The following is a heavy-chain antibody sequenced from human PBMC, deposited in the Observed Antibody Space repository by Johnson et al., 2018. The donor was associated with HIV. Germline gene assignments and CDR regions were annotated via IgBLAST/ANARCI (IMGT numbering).Heavy chain of an antibody. D-gene: IGHD3-22*01. Sequence: QVQLVESGGGVVQPGRSLRLSCAASGFTFSSYAMHWVRQAPAKGLEWVAVISYDGSHKYYADSVNGRFTISRDNSKNTLYLQMNSLRTEDTAVYYCARGRGFHYYDSRDYSDDASDIWGQGTMVTVSS. CDR1: GFTFSSYA. CDR2: ISYDGSHK. V-gene: IGHV3-30*04. J-gene: IGHJ3*02. CDR3: ARGRGFHYYDSRDYSDDASDI.